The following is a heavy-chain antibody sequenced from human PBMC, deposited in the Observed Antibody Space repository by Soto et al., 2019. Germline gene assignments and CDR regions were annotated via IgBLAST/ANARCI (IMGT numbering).Heavy chain of an antibody. CDR3: ARYYYDSSGYHEDY. D-gene: IGHD3-22*01. CDR1: GFSLSTSGVG. J-gene: IGHJ4*02. V-gene: IGHV2-5*02. CDR2: IYWDDDK. Sequence: QITLKESGPTLVKPTQTLTLTCTFSGFSLSTSGVGVGWIRQPPGKALEWLALIYWDDDKRYSPSLKSRLTTTKDTSKNQVVLTMTNMDPVDTATYYCARYYYDSSGYHEDYWGQGTLVTVSS.